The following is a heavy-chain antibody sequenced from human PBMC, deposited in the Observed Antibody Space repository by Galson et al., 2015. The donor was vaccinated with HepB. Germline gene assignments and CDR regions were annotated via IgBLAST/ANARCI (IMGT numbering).Heavy chain of an antibody. J-gene: IGHJ6*02. CDR3: AKDGYSIGDYYYGMDV. Sequence: SLRLSCAASGFTFSSYGMHWVRQAPGKGLEWVAVISYDGSNKYYADSVKGRFTISRDNSKNTLYLQMNSLRAEDTAVYYCAKDGYSIGDYYYGMDVWGQGTTVTVSS. V-gene: IGHV3-30*18. D-gene: IGHD6-25*01. CDR1: GFTFSSYG. CDR2: ISYDGSNK.